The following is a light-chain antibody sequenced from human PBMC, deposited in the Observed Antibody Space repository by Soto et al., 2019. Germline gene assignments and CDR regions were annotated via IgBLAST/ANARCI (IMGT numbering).Light chain of an antibody. Sequence: QSVLTQPPSVSAAPGQKVTISCSGSSSNIGYNYVSWYQQLPGTAPKILIYDNNKRPSGIPDRFSGSKSGTSATLGITGLQTGDEADYYCGTWDSSLSAGVFGGGTKLTVL. V-gene: IGLV1-51*01. J-gene: IGLJ3*02. CDR2: DNN. CDR1: SSNIGYNY. CDR3: GTWDSSLSAGV.